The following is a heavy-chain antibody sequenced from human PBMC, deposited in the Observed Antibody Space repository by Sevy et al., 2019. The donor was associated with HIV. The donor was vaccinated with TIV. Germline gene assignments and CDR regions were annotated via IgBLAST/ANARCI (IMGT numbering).Heavy chain of an antibody. CDR2: VYYTGGT. V-gene: IGHV4-59*08. J-gene: IGHJ3*02. CDR1: GGSINSDH. Sequence: SETLSLTCTVSGGSINSDHWYWIRQPPGTGLEWIGYVYYTGGTNYNPSLKNRVTISVDRTKNQFSLKLTSVTAADTAVYYCARRNDFDIWGQGTMVTVSS. CDR3: ARRNDFDI.